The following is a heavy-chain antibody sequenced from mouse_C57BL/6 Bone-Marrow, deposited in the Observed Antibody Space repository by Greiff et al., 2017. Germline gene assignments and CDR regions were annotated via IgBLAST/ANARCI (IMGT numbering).Heavy chain of an antibody. Sequence: QVQLQQSGAELARPGASVKLSCKASGYTFTSYGISWVKQRTGQGLEWIGEIYPRGGNTYYHEKFKGQATMTADKSSSTPYLQLRSLTSEDSAVYFCARSYYYDFLLFAYWGQGTLVTVSA. V-gene: IGHV1-81*01. CDR3: ARSYYYDFLLFAY. CDR2: IYPRGGNT. D-gene: IGHD2-4*01. J-gene: IGHJ3*01. CDR1: GYTFTSYG.